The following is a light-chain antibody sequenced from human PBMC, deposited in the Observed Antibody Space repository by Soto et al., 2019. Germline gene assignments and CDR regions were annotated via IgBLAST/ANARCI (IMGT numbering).Light chain of an antibody. CDR2: EVS. CDR3: SSYTSSSTHVV. Sequence: QSALTQPPSASGSPGQSVTISCTGTSSDVGGYNYVSWYQQHPGKAPKLMISEVSKRPSGVPDRFSGSKSGNTASLTVSGLQAEDEADYYCSSYTSSSTHVVFGGGTKLTVL. V-gene: IGLV2-8*01. J-gene: IGLJ2*01. CDR1: SSDVGGYNY.